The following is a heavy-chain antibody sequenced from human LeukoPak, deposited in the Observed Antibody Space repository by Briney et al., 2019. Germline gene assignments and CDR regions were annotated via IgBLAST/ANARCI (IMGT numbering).Heavy chain of an antibody. J-gene: IGHJ4*02. Sequence: PGGSLRLSCAASGFTFSDYYMSWIRQAPGKGLEWVAYISPTSRITYYADSLKGRITISRDNAKNSLSLQMSSLRAEDTAIFYCAKGGATKFYFDYWGQGTLVIVSS. V-gene: IGHV3-11*01. CDR3: AKGGATKFYFDY. D-gene: IGHD5-12*01. CDR1: GFTFSDYY. CDR2: ISPTSRIT.